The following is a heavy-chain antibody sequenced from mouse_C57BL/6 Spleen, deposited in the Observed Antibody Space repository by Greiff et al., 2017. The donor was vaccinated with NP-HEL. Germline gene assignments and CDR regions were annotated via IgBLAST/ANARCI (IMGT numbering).Heavy chain of an antibody. V-gene: IGHV1-39*01. D-gene: IGHD1-1*01. CDR1: GYSFTDYN. J-gene: IGHJ4*01. CDR3: SSAGAYYGYAMDY. CDR2: INPNYGTT. Sequence: EVQLQQSGPELVKPGASVKISCKASGYSFTDYNMNWVKQSNGKSLEWIGVINPNYGTTSYNQKFKGKATLTVDQSSRTAYMQLNSLTSEYSAVYSWSSAGAYYGYAMDYWGQGTSVTVSS.